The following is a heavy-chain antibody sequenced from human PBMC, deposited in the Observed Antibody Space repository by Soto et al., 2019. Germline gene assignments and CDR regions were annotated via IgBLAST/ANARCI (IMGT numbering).Heavy chain of an antibody. CDR1: GGTFSSYA. J-gene: IGHJ6*02. CDR3: ARGVRDYYGSGSNYYYYGMDV. D-gene: IGHD3-10*01. V-gene: IGHV1-69*06. CDR2: IIPIFGTA. Sequence: QVQLVQSGAEVKKPGSSVKVSCKASGGTFSSYAISWVRQAPGQGLEWMGGIIPIFGTANYAQKFQGRVTITEDKSTSTAYRGLSSRRSEDTAVYYCARGVRDYYGSGSNYYYYGMDVWGQGTTVTVSS.